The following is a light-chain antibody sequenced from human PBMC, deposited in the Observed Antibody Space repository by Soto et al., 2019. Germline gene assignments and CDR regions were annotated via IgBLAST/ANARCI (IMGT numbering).Light chain of an antibody. J-gene: IGKJ1*01. Sequence: DIQVTQSPPTLSSSVGDXFXITCRSSQTISTWTAWYQQKPGKAPKLLVYDASTLQSGVASRFSGSGSGTEFTLIISGLQPDDSATYYCQQYTNANNPWMFGQGTKVDIK. CDR2: DAS. CDR1: QTISTW. V-gene: IGKV1-5*01. CDR3: QQYTNANNPWM.